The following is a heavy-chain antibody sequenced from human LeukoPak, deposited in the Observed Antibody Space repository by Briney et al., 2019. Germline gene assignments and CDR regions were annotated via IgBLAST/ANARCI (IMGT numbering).Heavy chain of an antibody. Sequence: PGGSLRLSCAASGFTFSSYAMSWVRQAPGRGLEWVSAISGSGGSTYYADSVKGRFTISRDNSKSTLYLQMNSLRAEDTAVYYCADLLWFGELFPIYDYWGQGTLVTVSS. CDR2: ISGSGGST. CDR3: ADLLWFGELFPIYDY. D-gene: IGHD3-10*01. CDR1: GFTFSSYA. V-gene: IGHV3-23*01. J-gene: IGHJ4*02.